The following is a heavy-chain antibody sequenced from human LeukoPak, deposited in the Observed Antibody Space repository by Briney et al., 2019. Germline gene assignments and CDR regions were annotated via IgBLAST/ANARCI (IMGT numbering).Heavy chain of an antibody. Sequence: GETLKISCDGSGSTFNTYWIGWVRQMPGKGLEWMGIIYPDDSDTRYSPSFQGQVTISADKSISTAYLQWSSLKASDTAMYYCAREGSRGDAFDIWGQGTMVTVSS. CDR3: AREGSRGDAFDI. V-gene: IGHV5-51*01. CDR2: IYPDDSDT. J-gene: IGHJ3*02. CDR1: GSTFNTYW.